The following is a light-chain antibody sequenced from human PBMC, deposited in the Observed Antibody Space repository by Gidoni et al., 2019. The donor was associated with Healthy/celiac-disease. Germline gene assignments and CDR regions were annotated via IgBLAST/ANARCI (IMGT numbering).Light chain of an antibody. J-gene: IGLJ1*01. Sequence: SYVLTQPPSVSVAPGKTARITCGGNNIGSKSVHWYQQKPGQAPVLVIYYDSDRPSGIPERFSGSNSGITATLTISRVDAGDEADYYCQVWDSTSDHYVFGTGTKVTVL. CDR2: YDS. V-gene: IGLV3-21*04. CDR1: NIGSKS. CDR3: QVWDSTSDHYV.